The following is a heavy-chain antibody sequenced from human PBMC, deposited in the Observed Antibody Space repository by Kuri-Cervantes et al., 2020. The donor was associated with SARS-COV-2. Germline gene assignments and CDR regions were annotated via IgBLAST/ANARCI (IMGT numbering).Heavy chain of an antibody. Sequence: GGSLRLSCAASGFTFSSYAMSWVRQAPGKGLEWVSAISGSGGSTYYADSVKGRFTISRDNSKNTLYLQMNSLSPEDTAVYYCAKGGATGYYTYYYMDAWGKGTTVTVSS. CDR3: AKGGATGYYTYYYMDA. CDR1: GFTFSSYA. J-gene: IGHJ6*03. D-gene: IGHD3/OR15-3a*01. V-gene: IGHV3-23*01. CDR2: ISGSGGST.